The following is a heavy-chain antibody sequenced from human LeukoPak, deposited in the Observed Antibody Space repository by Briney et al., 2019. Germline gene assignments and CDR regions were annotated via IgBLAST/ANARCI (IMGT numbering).Heavy chain of an antibody. J-gene: IGHJ4*02. CDR2: INSDGSST. V-gene: IGHV3-74*01. CDR1: GFTFSSYW. Sequence: GGSLRLSCAASGFTFSSYWMHWVRQAPGKGLVWVSRINSDGSSTSYADSVKGRFTISRDNAKNSLYLQMNSLRAEDTAVYYCARDYGAAAGPYFDYWGQGTLVTVSS. CDR3: ARDYGAAAGPYFDY. D-gene: IGHD6-13*01.